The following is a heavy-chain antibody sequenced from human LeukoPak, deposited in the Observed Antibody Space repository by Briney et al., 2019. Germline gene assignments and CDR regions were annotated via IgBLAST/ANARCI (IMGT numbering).Heavy chain of an antibody. CDR1: GGSFSGYY. J-gene: IGHJ6*03. CDR2: INHSGST. CDR3: ARRGGSGNYQGYYYYYMDV. V-gene: IGHV4-34*01. D-gene: IGHD3-10*01. Sequence: SETLSLTCAVYGGSFSGYYWSWIRQPPGKGLEWIGEINHSGSTNYNPSLKSRVTISVDTSKNQFSLKLSSVTAADTAVYYCARRGGSGNYQGYYYYYMDVWGKGTTVTVSS.